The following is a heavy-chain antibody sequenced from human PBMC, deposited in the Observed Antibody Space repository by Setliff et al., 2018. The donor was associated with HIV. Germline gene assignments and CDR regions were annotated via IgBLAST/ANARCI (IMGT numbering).Heavy chain of an antibody. V-gene: IGHV1-8*02. D-gene: IGHD3-10*01. CDR2: MNPNSGNT. CDR3: ARAQFYYASGSFYPSNYHYYMDV. Sequence: ASVKVSCKASGYAFTSYHINWVRQATGPGLEWMGWMNPNSGNTGYAQKFQGRVTMTRNTSVNTAYMELSSLRSEDTAVYYCARAQFYYASGSFYPSNYHYYMDVWGKGTTFTVSS. J-gene: IGHJ6*03. CDR1: GYAFTSYH.